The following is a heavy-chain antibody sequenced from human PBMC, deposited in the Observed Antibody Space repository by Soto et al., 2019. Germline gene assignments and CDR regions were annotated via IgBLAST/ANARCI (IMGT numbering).Heavy chain of an antibody. D-gene: IGHD2-15*01. CDR2: IYPGDSDT. J-gene: IGHJ6*02. CDR3: ARRGYCSGGSCYEDYYGMDV. V-gene: IGHV5-51*01. Sequence: ESVKISGKGSGYSFTSYWIGWVRQIPGKGLEWMGIIYPGDSDTRYSPSFQGQVTISADKSISTAYLQWSSLKASDTAMYYCARRGYCSGGSCYEDYYGMDVWGQGTTVTVSS. CDR1: GYSFTSYW.